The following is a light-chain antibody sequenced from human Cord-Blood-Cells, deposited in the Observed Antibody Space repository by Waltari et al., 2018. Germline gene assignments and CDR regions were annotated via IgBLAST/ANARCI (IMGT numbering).Light chain of an antibody. J-gene: IGKJ4*01. V-gene: IGKV1-33*01. CDR3: QQYDNLPLT. Sequence: DIQITQSQYSLSASVGDRVNITCQASQDISNYLNWYQQKPGKAPKPLIYDASNLETGVPSRFSGSGSGTDFTCTISSLQPEDIATYYCQQYDNLPLTFGGGTKVEIK. CDR2: DAS. CDR1: QDISNY.